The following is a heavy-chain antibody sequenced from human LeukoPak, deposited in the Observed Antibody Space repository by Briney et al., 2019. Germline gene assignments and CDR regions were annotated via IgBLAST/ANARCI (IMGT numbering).Heavy chain of an antibody. V-gene: IGHV3-48*04. CDR3: ARSPHYDFWSGYYTGGDY. D-gene: IGHD3-3*01. Sequence: GGSLRLSCAASGFTFSSYSMNWVRQAPGKGLEWVSYISSSSSIIYYADSVKGRFTISRDNAKNSLYLQMNSLRAEDTAVYYCARSPHYDFWSGYYTGGDYWGQGTLVTVSS. CDR2: ISSSSSII. CDR1: GFTFSSYS. J-gene: IGHJ4*02.